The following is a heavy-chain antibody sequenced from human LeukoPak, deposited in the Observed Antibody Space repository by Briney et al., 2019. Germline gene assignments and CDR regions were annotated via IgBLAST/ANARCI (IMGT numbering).Heavy chain of an antibody. CDR3: ARDRAWNYFDY. Sequence: GGSLRLSCAPSGFTFSRHGMHWVRQAPGKGLEWVAIISNDGSRKYYAHSVEGRSTISRDNSKNTLYLQMDSLRAEDTAVYYCARDRAWNYFDYWGQGTLVIVSS. CDR2: ISNDGSRK. CDR1: GFTFSRHG. V-gene: IGHV3-30*03. J-gene: IGHJ4*02. D-gene: IGHD3-3*01.